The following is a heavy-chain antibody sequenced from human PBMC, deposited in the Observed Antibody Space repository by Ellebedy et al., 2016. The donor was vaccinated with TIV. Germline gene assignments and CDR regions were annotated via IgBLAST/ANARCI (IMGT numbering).Heavy chain of an antibody. Sequence: MPSETLSLTCTVSGGSISNSSHYWGWIRQSPGKGLEWIGSISYSGSTYYNPSLKSRVTISVDTSKNQFPLKVRFVTAADTAVYYCTRRLATADKIRAGFDYWGQGTLVTVSS. D-gene: IGHD6-13*01. J-gene: IGHJ4*02. CDR3: TRRLATADKIRAGFDY. V-gene: IGHV4-39*01. CDR1: GGSISNSSHY. CDR2: ISYSGST.